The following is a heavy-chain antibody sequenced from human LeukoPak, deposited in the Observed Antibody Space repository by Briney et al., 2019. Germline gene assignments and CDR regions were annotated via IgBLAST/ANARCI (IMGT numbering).Heavy chain of an antibody. V-gene: IGHV3-9*03. J-gene: IGHJ4*02. CDR2: FRWYSGRI. Sequence: GGSLRLSCAPYGLTFDVYAIRWVRHAQGEVLEWVSGFRWYSGRIGYGDSVKGRFTICRDNAKNSIYLQVTCLRAEDMALYFCAKYCAEEPTEYFDSWGQGTLVTVSS. CDR1: GLTFDVYA. CDR3: AKYCAEEPTEYFDS. D-gene: IGHD1-26*01.